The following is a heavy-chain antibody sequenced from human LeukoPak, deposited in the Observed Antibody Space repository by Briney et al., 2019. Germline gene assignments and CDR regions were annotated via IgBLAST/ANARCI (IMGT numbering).Heavy chain of an antibody. D-gene: IGHD4-23*01. CDR1: GGSVSSPSYC. J-gene: IGHJ3*02. Sequence: SETLSLTCTVSGGSVSSPSYCWGWIRPPPGKGLEWIGTILCNRHTYYNPSLKTRVTISIDTSKNHFALKLSAVTAADRAVYYGARDAVGDALDIWGQETMVTVS. V-gene: IGHV4-39*02. CDR2: ILCNRHT. CDR3: ARDAVGDALDI.